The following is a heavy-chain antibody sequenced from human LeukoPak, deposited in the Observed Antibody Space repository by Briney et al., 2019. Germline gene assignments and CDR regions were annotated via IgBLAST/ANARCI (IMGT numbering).Heavy chain of an antibody. J-gene: IGHJ4*02. CDR2: IKWNGGST. D-gene: IGHD2-21*01. Sequence: GGSLRLSCAASGFTFDDYGMSWVRQAPGKGLEWVSGIKWNGGSTGYADSVQRRFTISRDDAKNSLYLQMNSLRAEDTALYYCARDGGDCGGDSCYVDYWGQGTLVTVSS. CDR1: GFTFDDYG. CDR3: ARDGGDCGGDSCYVDY. V-gene: IGHV3-20*04.